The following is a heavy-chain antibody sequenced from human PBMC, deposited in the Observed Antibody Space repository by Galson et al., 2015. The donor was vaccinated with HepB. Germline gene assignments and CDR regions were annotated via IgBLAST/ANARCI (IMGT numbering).Heavy chain of an antibody. CDR2: ISNDGSNK. D-gene: IGHD2-15*01. V-gene: IGHV3-30*18. CDR1: GFTFSRYG. J-gene: IGHJ4*02. Sequence: SLRLSCAASGFTFSRYGMHWVRQAPGKGLEWVAVISNDGSNKYYADSVKGRFTISRDNSKNTLYLQMNSLRAEDTAVYYCAKDRDCSGGRCYPGEYYFDYWGQGTLVTVSS. CDR3: AKDRDCSGGRCYPGEYYFDY.